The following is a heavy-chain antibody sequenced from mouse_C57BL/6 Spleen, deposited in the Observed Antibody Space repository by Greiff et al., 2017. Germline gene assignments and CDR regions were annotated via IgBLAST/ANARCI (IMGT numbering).Heavy chain of an antibody. CDR3: ARVTTVVGGYFDV. J-gene: IGHJ1*03. CDR1: GYTFTSYW. D-gene: IGHD1-1*01. V-gene: IGHV1-64*01. CDR2: IHPNSGST. Sequence: QVQLKQPGAELVKPGASVKLSCKASGYTFTSYWMHWVKQRPGQGLEWIGMIHPNSGSTNYNEKFKSKATLTVDKSSSPAYMQLSSLTSEDSAVYYCARVTTVVGGYFDVWGTGTTVTVSS.